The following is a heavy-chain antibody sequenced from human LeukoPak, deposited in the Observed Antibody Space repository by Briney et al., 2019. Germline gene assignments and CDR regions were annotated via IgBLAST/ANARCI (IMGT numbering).Heavy chain of an antibody. V-gene: IGHV3-48*01. CDR1: GFIFSSYS. Sequence: GGSLRLSCAASGFIFSSYSMNWVRQAPGEGLEWVSYISSGSSIRYYADSVKGRFTISRDNAKNSLYLQMNGLRAEDTAVYYCARDQVDIVPAAHDAFDIWGQGTMVTVSS. D-gene: IGHD5-12*01. CDR2: ISSGSSIR. CDR3: ARDQVDIVPAAHDAFDI. J-gene: IGHJ3*02.